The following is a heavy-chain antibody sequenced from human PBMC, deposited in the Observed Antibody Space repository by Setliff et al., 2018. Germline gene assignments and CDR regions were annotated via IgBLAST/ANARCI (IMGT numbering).Heavy chain of an antibody. D-gene: IGHD2-2*01. CDR1: GYTFTNYG. Sequence: ASVKVSCKTSGYTFTNYGIHWVRQAPGQGLEWMGWNSVYEQKFQGRVTMTTATPTSTAYMELRSLRTDDTAVYYCASGPPDFVVVPAAAKFDYWGQGTLVTVSS. CDR3: ASGPPDFVVVPAAAKFDY. CDR2: NSV. V-gene: IGHV1-18*01. J-gene: IGHJ4*02.